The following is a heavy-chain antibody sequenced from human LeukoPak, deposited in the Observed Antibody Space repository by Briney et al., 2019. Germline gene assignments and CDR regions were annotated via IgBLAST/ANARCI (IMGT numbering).Heavy chain of an antibody. CDR2: ISWNSGSI. V-gene: IGHV3-9*01. CDR3: AKVTSSGWYGNFQH. Sequence: HPGRSLRLSCAASGFTFDDYAMHWVRQAPGKGLEWVSGISWNSGSIGYADSVKGRFTISRDNAKNSLYLQMNSLRAEDTALYYCAKVTSSGWYGNFQHWGQGTLVTVSS. CDR1: GFTFDDYA. D-gene: IGHD6-19*01. J-gene: IGHJ1*01.